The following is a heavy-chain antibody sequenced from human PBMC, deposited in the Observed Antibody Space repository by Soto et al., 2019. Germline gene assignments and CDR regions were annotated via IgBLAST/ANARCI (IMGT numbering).Heavy chain of an antibody. CDR2: IWYDGSNK. J-gene: IGHJ6*02. V-gene: IGHV3-33*01. Sequence: QVQVVESGGGVVQPGRSLRLSCTASGFTFSGHAMHWVRQPPGKGLEWVAQIWYDGSNKYYADSVKGRFTIYRDNSKNTLYVQMDSLRVEDTTVYYCARDGQSLAPYALDVWGQGTSVTVSS. D-gene: IGHD6-19*01. CDR1: GFTFSGHA. CDR3: ARDGQSLAPYALDV.